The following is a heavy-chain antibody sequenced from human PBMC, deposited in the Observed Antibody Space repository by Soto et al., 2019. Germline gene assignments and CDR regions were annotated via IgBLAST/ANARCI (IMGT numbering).Heavy chain of an antibody. V-gene: IGHV2-5*02. J-gene: IGHJ4*02. CDR2: IYWDDYK. CDR1: GFSLTTSGVG. CDR3: AHRILRTVFGLVTTTAIYFDF. Sequence: QITLNESGPTVVKPAETLTLTCTFSGFSLTTSGVGGGWIRQSPGNAPEWLALIYWDDYKRYSASLKSRLTLNKDTSKTQVVLTMASVDPADTATYSCAHRILRTVFGLVTTTAIYFDFWGQGTPVVVSS. D-gene: IGHD3-3*01.